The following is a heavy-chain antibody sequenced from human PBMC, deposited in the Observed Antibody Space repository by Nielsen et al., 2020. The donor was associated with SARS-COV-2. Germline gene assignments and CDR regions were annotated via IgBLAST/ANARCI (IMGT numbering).Heavy chain of an antibody. Sequence: SVKVSCKASGGTSNTYAITWVRQAPGQELEWMGRIIPILGVPRYAQKFQGRVTISADKSTSTAYMELSSLTSEDTAVYYCARGDMAREGDADYWGQGTLVTVSS. V-gene: IGHV1-69*04. CDR2: IIPILGVP. D-gene: IGHD5-24*01. CDR3: ARGDMAREGDADY. J-gene: IGHJ4*02. CDR1: GGTSNTYA.